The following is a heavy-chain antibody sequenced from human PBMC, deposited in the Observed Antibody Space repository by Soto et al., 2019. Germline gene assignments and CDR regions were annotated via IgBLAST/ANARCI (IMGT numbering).Heavy chain of an antibody. Sequence: QVQLQQSGPRLVKPSETLSLTCTVSSGPDRSHNWGWIRQPPGRGLEWIGYVYYTGDTAYNPSLSCRVSISADTSTNDISLTLSSVTAADTAVYYCVRQGIDYLHGLVDVWGQGTTVSVSS. J-gene: IGHJ6*02. CDR2: VYYTGDT. CDR3: VRQGIDYLHGLVDV. V-gene: IGHV4-59*08. D-gene: IGHD4-17*01. CDR1: SGPDRSHN.